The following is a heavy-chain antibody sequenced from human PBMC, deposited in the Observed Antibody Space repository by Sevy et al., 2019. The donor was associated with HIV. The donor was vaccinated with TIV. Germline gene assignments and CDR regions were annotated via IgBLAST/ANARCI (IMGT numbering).Heavy chain of an antibody. CDR3: AHSFLNRGLNWFDP. J-gene: IGHJ5*02. CDR1: GFSLSTSGVG. V-gene: IGHV2-5*01. CDR2: ISWNDDK. Sequence: SGPTLVKPTQTLTLTCTFSGFSLSTSGVGVGWIRQSPGKALDWLALISWNDDKRYSPSLKSRLNIIKDTSKNQVVLTVTNVDPVDTATYYRAHSFLNRGLNWFDPWGQGTLVTVSS.